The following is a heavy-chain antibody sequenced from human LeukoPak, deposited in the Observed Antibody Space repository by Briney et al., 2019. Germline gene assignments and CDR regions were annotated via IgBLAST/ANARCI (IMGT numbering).Heavy chain of an antibody. J-gene: IGHJ4*02. V-gene: IGHV3-48*02. CDR1: GFTFSSYS. D-gene: IGHD3-10*01. Sequence: GGSLRLSCAASGFTFSSYSMNWVRQAPGKGLEWVSYISSSSSTIYYADSVKGRFTISRDNAKNSLYLQMNSLRDKDTAVYYCARDRYYGSGSYPGYWGQGTLVTVSS. CDR3: ARDRYYGSGSYPGY. CDR2: ISSSSSTI.